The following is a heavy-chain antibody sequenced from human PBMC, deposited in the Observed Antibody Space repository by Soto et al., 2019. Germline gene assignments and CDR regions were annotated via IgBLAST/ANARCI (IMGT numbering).Heavy chain of an antibody. V-gene: IGHV1-69*08. CDR1: GGTFSSYT. J-gene: IGHJ3*02. CDR3: ARDSPEEKTGYYVDDAFDI. CDR2: IIPILGIA. D-gene: IGHD3-9*01. Sequence: QVQLVQSGAEVKKPGSSVKVSCKASGGTFSSYTISWVRQAPGQGREWMGRIIPILGIANDAQKFQRRVTIPADKSTSTAYMELSSLRSEDTAVYYCARDSPEEKTGYYVDDAFDIWGQGIMVTVSS.